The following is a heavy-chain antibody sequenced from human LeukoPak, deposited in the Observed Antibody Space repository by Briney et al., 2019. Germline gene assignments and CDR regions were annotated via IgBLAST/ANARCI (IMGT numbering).Heavy chain of an antibody. J-gene: IGHJ6*02. Sequence: GGSLRLSCAASGFTFSSYDMHWVRQAAGKGLEWVAAINTAGDTYYPGSVRGRFTISRENAKKSFFLQRNSLRAGDTAVYYCARGGYFGSGPMDVWGRGTTVTVSS. CDR1: GFTFSSYD. D-gene: IGHD3-10*01. V-gene: IGHV3-13*01. CDR3: ARGGYFGSGPMDV. CDR2: INTAGDT.